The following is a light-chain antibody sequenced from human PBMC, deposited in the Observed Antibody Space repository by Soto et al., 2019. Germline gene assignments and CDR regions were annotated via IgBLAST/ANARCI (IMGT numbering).Light chain of an antibody. CDR1: QSISSW. Sequence: DIQMTQSPSTLSASVGDRVTITCRASQSISSWLAWYQQKPGKAPKLLIYDASSLESGVPSRFSGSGSGTEFTITISSLQPDDFATYYCQQYNSYLWTFGQGSKV. J-gene: IGKJ1*01. CDR2: DAS. V-gene: IGKV1-5*01. CDR3: QQYNSYLWT.